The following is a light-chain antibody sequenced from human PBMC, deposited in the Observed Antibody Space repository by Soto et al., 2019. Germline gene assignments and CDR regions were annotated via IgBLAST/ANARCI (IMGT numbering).Light chain of an antibody. Sequence: IQMTQSPPSLSASVGDRVTITCRASQSISTYLKWYQQKSGKAPRLLIYAASILQSGVPSRFSASGPGTDFTLTLNSLQPEDFATYYCQQGYSTPWTFGQGTKVDIK. CDR2: AAS. CDR1: QSISTY. V-gene: IGKV1-39*01. J-gene: IGKJ1*01. CDR3: QQGYSTPWT.